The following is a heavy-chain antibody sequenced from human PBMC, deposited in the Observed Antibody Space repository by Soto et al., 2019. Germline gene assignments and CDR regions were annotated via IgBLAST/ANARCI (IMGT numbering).Heavy chain of an antibody. CDR3: SCDSTVVTIYYYSYYMDV. V-gene: IGHV3-64*01. CDR2: ISSNGFST. J-gene: IGHJ6*03. D-gene: IGHD3-22*01. Sequence: GKGLEYVSAISSNGFSTYYANSVKGRFTISIDHSKHTLYLHMGSMRDEDITVYDSSCDSTVVTIYYYSYYMDVWGNGTTVSVSS.